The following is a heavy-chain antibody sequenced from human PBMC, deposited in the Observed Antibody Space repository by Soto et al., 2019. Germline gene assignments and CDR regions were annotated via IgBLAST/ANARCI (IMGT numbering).Heavy chain of an antibody. CDR2: IYYSGST. Sequence: SETLSLTCTVSGGSISSYYWSWIRQPPGKVLEWIGYIYYSGSTNYNPSLKSRVTISVNTSKNQFSLKLSSVTAADTAVYYCARRYGSSFDYWGQGTPVTVSS. V-gene: IGHV4-59*08. J-gene: IGHJ4*02. CDR3: ARRYGSSFDY. D-gene: IGHD3-16*01. CDR1: GGSISSYY.